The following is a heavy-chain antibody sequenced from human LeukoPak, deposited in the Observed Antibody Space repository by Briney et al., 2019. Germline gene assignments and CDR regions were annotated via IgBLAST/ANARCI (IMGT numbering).Heavy chain of an antibody. Sequence: SETLSLTCTVSGGSVSSGSYYWSWIRQPPGKGLEWIGYIYYSGSTNYNPSLKSRVTISVDTSKNQFSLKLSSVTAADTAVYYCARTYKTASGWFDPWGQGTLVTVSS. CDR2: IYYSGST. CDR3: ARTYKTASGWFDP. D-gene: IGHD1-14*01. CDR1: GGSVSSGSYY. J-gene: IGHJ5*02. V-gene: IGHV4-61*01.